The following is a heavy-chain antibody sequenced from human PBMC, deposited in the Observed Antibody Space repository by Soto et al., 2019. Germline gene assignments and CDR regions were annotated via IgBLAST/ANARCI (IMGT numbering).Heavy chain of an antibody. Sequence: ASVKVSCKASGYTFTSYGISWVRQAPGQGLEWMGWISAYNGNTNYAQKLQGIVTMTTDTSTSTAYMELGSLRSDDTAVYYCARGSSGSPRNYYYYYGMDVWGQGTTVTVSS. D-gene: IGHD3-10*01. J-gene: IGHJ6*02. V-gene: IGHV1-18*01. CDR1: GYTFTSYG. CDR3: ARGSSGSPRNYYYYYGMDV. CDR2: ISAYNGNT.